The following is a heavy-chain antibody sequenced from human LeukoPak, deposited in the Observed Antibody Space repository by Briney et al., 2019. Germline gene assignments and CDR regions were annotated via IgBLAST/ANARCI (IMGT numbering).Heavy chain of an antibody. CDR2: IYYSGNT. J-gene: IGHJ3*02. Sequence: SETLSLTCTVSGGSISSSSYYWGWIRQPPGKGLEWIGSIYYSGNTYYNPSLKSRVTISVDTSKNQFSLKLSSVTAADTAVYYCARDLVRYFDWRHAFDIWGQGTMVTVSS. CDR3: ARDLVRYFDWRHAFDI. CDR1: GGSISSSSYY. V-gene: IGHV4-39*07. D-gene: IGHD3-9*01.